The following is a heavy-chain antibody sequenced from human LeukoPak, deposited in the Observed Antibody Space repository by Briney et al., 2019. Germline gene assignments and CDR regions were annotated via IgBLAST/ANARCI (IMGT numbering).Heavy chain of an antibody. CDR2: INTNTGNP. V-gene: IGHV7-4-1*02. CDR3: ARGGDYGDYVFNY. J-gene: IGHJ4*02. Sequence: GASVKVSCKASGYTFSSYGMNRVRQAPGQGLEWMGWINTNTGNPTHAQGFTGRFAFSSDTSVSTACLQISSLKAEDTAVYYCARGGDYGDYVFNYWGQGTLVTVSS. CDR1: GYTFSSYG. D-gene: IGHD4-17*01.